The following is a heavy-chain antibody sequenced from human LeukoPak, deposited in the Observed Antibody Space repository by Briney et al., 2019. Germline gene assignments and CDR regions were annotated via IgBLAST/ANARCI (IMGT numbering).Heavy chain of an antibody. J-gene: IGHJ6*02. CDR1: GSSISSGGYY. V-gene: IGHV4-31*03. CDR3: ARERAMVRGVIIIPYGMDV. CDR2: IYYSGSI. Sequence: PSETLSLTCTVSGSSISSGGYYWSWIRQHPGKGLEWIGYIYYSGSIYYNPSLKSRVTISVDTSKNQFSLKLSSVTAADTAVYYCARERAMVRGVIIIPYGMDVWGQGTTVTVSS. D-gene: IGHD3-10*01.